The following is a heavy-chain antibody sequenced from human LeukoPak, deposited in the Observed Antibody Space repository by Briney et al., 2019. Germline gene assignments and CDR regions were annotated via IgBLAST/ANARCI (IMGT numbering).Heavy chain of an antibody. D-gene: IGHD2-2*01. CDR3: ARATFDHYCNSTSCKVAWFDP. J-gene: IGHJ5*02. CDR2: INPNSDGT. Sequence: ASVKVSCKASGYTFTGYYMHWVRPAPGQGLEWMGWINPNSDGTNYAQTFQGWVTMTRDTSISTAYMELSRLRSDDTAVYYCARATFDHYCNSTSCKVAWFDPWGQGTLVTVSS. CDR1: GYTFTGYY. V-gene: IGHV1-2*04.